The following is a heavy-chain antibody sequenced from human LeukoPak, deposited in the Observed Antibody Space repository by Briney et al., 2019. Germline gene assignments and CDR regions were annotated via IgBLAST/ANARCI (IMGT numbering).Heavy chain of an antibody. CDR3: ARGSFLRRDDYVWGSYRCNWFDP. CDR2: IYYSGST. V-gene: IGHV4-31*03. D-gene: IGHD3-16*02. Sequence: SETLSLTCTVSGGSISSGGYYWSWIRQHPGKGLEWIGYIYYSGSTYYNPSLKSRVTISVDTSKNQFSLKLSSVTAADTAVYYCARGSFLRRDDYVWGSYRCNWFDPWGQGTLVTVSS. CDR1: GGSISSGGYY. J-gene: IGHJ5*02.